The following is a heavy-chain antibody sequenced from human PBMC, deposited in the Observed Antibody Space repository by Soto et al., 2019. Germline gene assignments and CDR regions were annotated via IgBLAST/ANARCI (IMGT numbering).Heavy chain of an antibody. Sequence: ASVKVSCKASGSIFTGYHMHWVRQAPGQRLEWMGWINAGNGNTKYSQKFQGRVTITRDTSASTAHMELSSLRSEDTAVYYCARDLGYSGSYYYYYGMDVWGQGTTVTVSS. CDR2: INAGNGNT. J-gene: IGHJ6*02. CDR3: ARDLGYSGSYYYYYGMDV. CDR1: GSIFTGYH. D-gene: IGHD1-26*01. V-gene: IGHV1-3*01.